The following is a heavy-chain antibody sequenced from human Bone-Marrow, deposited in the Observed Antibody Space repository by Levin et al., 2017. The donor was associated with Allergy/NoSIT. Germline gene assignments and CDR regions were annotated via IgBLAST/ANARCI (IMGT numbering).Heavy chain of an antibody. CDR1: GFTFNNAW. V-gene: IGHV3-15*07. Sequence: KSGGSLRLSCAASGFTFNNAWMNWVRQAPGKGLEWVARIKSKSGGGTADYAAPVRGRFTLSRDDSKNTLYLQMNDLKTEDTAVYYCTTGLAISGWGHWGQGALVTVSS. D-gene: IGHD6-19*01. J-gene: IGHJ4*02. CDR2: IKSKSGGGTA. CDR3: TTGLAISGWGH.